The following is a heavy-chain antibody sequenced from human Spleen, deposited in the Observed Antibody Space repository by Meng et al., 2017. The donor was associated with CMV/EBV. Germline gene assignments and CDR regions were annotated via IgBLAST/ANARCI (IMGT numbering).Heavy chain of an antibody. V-gene: IGHV1-46*01. D-gene: IGHD5-24*01. CDR1: YTFTSYY. Sequence: YTFTSYYMHWVRLAPGQGLEWVGIITPTSGRVSCTQRFQGRVTMTRDTSTSTVYMQLSSQRSEDTAVYYCAREGGATTIPSKNQFDYWGQGTLVTVSS. J-gene: IGHJ4*02. CDR2: ITPTSGRV. CDR3: AREGGATTIPSKNQFDY.